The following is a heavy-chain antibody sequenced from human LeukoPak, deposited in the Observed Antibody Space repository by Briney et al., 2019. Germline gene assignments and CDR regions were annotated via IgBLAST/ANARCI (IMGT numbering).Heavy chain of an antibody. CDR1: GYSFSRHW. CDR3: EKHRGMATILDAYDI. V-gene: IGHV5-51*01. Sequence: GESLKISCKASGYSFSRHWIAWVRQTPGKGLEWMGINYPGDSDTRYSPSFQGQVTISVDKSTNTAYLQWSRLKASDSGMYYCEKHRGMATILDAYDIWGQGTMVTVST. D-gene: IGHD5-24*01. CDR2: NYPGDSDT. J-gene: IGHJ3*02.